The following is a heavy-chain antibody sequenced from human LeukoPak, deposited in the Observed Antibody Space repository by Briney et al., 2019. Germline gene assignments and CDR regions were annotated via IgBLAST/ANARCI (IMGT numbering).Heavy chain of an antibody. V-gene: IGHV3-33*01. CDR2: IWSDATNQ. J-gene: IGHJ4*02. D-gene: IGHD4-11*01. CDR1: GFTFSHYG. CDR3: XXXAXRGFDYXXSLEH. Sequence: GGSLRLSCEASGFTFSHYGMHWVRQAPGKGLEWVAVIWSDATNQYYADSVKGRFTISRDNFKNTVSLQMNSLRAEDTAVYYCXXXAXRGFDYXXSLEHWGQGSLVTVSS.